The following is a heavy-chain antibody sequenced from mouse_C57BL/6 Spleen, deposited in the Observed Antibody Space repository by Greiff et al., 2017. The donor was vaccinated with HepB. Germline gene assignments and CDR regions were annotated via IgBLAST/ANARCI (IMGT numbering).Heavy chain of an antibody. CDR1: GFTFTDYY. D-gene: IGHD1-1*01. CDR2: IRNKTNGYTT. J-gene: IGHJ4*01. CDR3: ERYGESSSYYDAMDY. V-gene: IGHV7-3*01. Sequence: DVMLVESGGGLVQPGGSLSLSCAASGFTFTDYYMSWVRQPPGKALEWLGFIRNKTNGYTTEYSASVKGRFTISRDNSQSILYLQMNALRAEDSATDYCERYGESSSYYDAMDYWGQGTSVTVSS.